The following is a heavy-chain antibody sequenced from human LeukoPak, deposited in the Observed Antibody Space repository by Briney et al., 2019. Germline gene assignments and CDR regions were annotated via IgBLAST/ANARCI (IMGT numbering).Heavy chain of an antibody. CDR3: AQDLPADPGWGWYRVRFIFHS. D-gene: IGHD6-19*01. V-gene: IGHV3-30*18. CDR2: ISDDGSNQ. CDR1: GFSFSDYG. Sequence: GGSLRLSCEGSGFSFSDYGMHWVREAPGKGLEWVAVISDDGSNQYLASSVEGRFAISRDNSKDTVYLHMNGVRPEDTAVYFCAQDLPADPGWGWYRVRFIFHSWGQGTLVTVSA. J-gene: IGHJ4*02.